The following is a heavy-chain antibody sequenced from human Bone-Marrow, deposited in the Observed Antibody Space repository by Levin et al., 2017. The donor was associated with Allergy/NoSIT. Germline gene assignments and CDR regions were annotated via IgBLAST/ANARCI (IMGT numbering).Heavy chain of an antibody. V-gene: IGHV7-4-1*01. Sequence: ASVKVSCKASGYTFTSYAMNWVRQAPGQGLEWMGWINTNTGNPTYAQGFTGRFVFSLDTSVSTAYLQICSLKAEDTAVYYCARFSFDYYYYYYGMDVWGQGTTVTVSS. CDR2: INTNTGNP. J-gene: IGHJ6*02. CDR3: ARFSFDYYYYYYGMDV. CDR1: GYTFTSYA.